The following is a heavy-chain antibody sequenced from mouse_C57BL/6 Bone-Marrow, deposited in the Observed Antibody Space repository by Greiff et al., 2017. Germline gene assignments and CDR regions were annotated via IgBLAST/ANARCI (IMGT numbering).Heavy chain of an antibody. J-gene: IGHJ4*01. CDR2: INPGSGGT. Sequence: QVQLQQSGAELVRPGTSVKVSCKASGYAFTNYLIEWVKQRPGQGLEWIGVINPGSGGTNYNEKFKGKATLTADKSSSTAYMQLSSLTSEDSAVXFCARGGLRRMDYWGQGTSVTVSS. CDR3: ARGGLRRMDY. D-gene: IGHD2-4*01. CDR1: GYAFTNYL. V-gene: IGHV1-54*01.